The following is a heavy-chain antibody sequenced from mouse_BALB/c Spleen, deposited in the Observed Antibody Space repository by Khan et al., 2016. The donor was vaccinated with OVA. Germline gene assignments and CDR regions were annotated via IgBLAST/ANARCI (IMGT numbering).Heavy chain of an antibody. CDR1: GYSITSDYA. D-gene: IGHD2-14*01. J-gene: IGHJ4*01. CDR2: ISSTGST. Sequence: EVQLQESGPGLVKPSQSLSLTCTVTGYSITSDYAWNWIRQFPGNKLEWMGYISSTGSTSYNPSLKSRISFTRDTSKNQFFLQLKSVTTEDTATXYCARSLYYSYGYALDCWGQGTSVTVSS. V-gene: IGHV3-2*02. CDR3: ARSLYYSYGYALDC.